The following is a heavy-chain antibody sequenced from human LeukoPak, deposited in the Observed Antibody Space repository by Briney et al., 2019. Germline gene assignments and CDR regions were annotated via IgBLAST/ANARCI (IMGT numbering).Heavy chain of an antibody. CDR3: ARGGNRFGGFYFDY. V-gene: IGHV4-31*03. CDR2: IHHSGSS. D-gene: IGHD3-10*01. CDR1: ADSLSSGGHY. J-gene: IGHJ4*02. Sequence: SQTLSLTCTVTADSLSSGGHYWAWIRQLPGKGLESIGFIHHSGSSRHNPSLKDRVAISVDASRKQFALRLSSVTAADTAIYYCARGGNRFGGFYFDYWGQGIQVIVSS.